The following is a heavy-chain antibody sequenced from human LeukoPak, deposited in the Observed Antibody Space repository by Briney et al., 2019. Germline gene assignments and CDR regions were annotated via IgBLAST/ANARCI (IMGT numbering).Heavy chain of an antibody. J-gene: IGHJ5*02. V-gene: IGHV3-23*01. Sequence: PGGSLRLSCAASGFTFSSYAMSWIRQAPGKGLEWVSAISGSGGSTYYADSVKGRFTISRDNSKNTLYLQMNSLRAEDTAVYYCAKEPNVDTAMADYTWGQGTLVTVSS. CDR2: ISGSGGST. CDR1: GFTFSSYA. D-gene: IGHD5-18*01. CDR3: AKEPNVDTAMADYT.